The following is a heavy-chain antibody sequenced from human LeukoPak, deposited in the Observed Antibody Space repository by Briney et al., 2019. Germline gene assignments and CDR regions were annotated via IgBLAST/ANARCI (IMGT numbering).Heavy chain of an antibody. CDR2: INTNTGNP. D-gene: IGHD1-1*01. Sequence: ASVKVSCKASGYIFDIYAMIWVRQAPGQGLELMGWINTNTGNPTYAQGFTGRFVFSLDTSVSTAYLQISSLKAEDTAVYYCARDYSLTLGTTTYFQHWGQGTLVTVSS. V-gene: IGHV7-4-1*02. CDR1: GYIFDIYA. CDR3: ARDYSLTLGTTTYFQH. J-gene: IGHJ1*01.